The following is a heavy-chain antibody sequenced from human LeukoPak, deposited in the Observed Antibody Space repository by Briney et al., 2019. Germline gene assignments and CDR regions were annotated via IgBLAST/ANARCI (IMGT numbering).Heavy chain of an antibody. Sequence: GGPLRLSCAASGFTFSGSAMHWVRQAPGQRLEWMGWINAGNGNTIYSQKFQGRVTIARDTSASTAYMELSSLRSEDTAVYYCARDVDYWGQGTLVTVSS. CDR3: ARDVDY. CDR1: GFTFSGSA. J-gene: IGHJ4*02. V-gene: IGHV1-3*01. CDR2: INAGNGNT.